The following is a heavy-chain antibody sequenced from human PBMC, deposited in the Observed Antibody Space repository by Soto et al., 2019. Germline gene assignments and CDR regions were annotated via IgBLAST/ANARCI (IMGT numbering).Heavy chain of an antibody. V-gene: IGHV1-24*01. D-gene: IGHD4-17*01. Sequence: GASVKVSCKVSGYTLTELSMHWVRQAPGKGLEWMGGFDPEDGETIYAQKFQGRVTMTEDTSTDTAYMELSSLRSEDTAVYYCATGIPMTTKTKGDYYFDYLGQGTLVTVSS. CDR2: FDPEDGET. CDR3: ATGIPMTTKTKGDYYFDY. J-gene: IGHJ4*02. CDR1: GYTLTELS.